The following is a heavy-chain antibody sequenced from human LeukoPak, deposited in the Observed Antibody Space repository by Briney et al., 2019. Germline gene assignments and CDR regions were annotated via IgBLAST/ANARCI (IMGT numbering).Heavy chain of an antibody. V-gene: IGHV3-7*01. Sequence: GGSLRLSCAASGFTFRNYWTGWVRQAPGKGLEWVASMREDGGDKYYLDSVKGRFTISRDNAKNSLYLQMNSLRAEDTAVYYCARDTYRFYDYWGQGTLVTVSS. CDR3: ARDTYRFYDY. CDR1: GFTFRNYW. J-gene: IGHJ4*02. CDR2: MREDGGDK.